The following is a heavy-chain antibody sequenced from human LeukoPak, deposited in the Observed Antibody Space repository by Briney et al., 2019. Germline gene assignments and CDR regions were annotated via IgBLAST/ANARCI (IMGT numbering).Heavy chain of an antibody. Sequence: SVKVSCKASGGTFSSYAISWVRQAPGQGLEWMGGIIPIFGTANCAQKFQGRVTITADESTSTAYMELSSLRSEDTAVYYCATDRRPPYYYDSSGYYRSFDYWGQGTLVTVSS. CDR1: GGTFSSYA. CDR3: ATDRRPPYYYDSSGYYRSFDY. D-gene: IGHD3-22*01. J-gene: IGHJ4*02. V-gene: IGHV1-69*01. CDR2: IIPIFGTA.